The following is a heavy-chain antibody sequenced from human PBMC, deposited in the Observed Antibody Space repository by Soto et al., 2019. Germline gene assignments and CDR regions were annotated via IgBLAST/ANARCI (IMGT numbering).Heavy chain of an antibody. CDR2: ISYDGTIT. CDR3: AKDQDCGGSTCNFWAPGQ. J-gene: IGHJ4*02. V-gene: IGHV3-30*18. Sequence: QVQLVESGGGVVQPGTSLRLSCAAFGFTFSGYGMHWVRQTPGKGLEWVAVISYDGTITYYADSMKGRFTISRDNSKNTLYLQIDSLTTEDTAVYYCAKDQDCGGSTCNFWAPGQWGQGTLLIVSS. CDR1: GFTFSGYG. D-gene: IGHD2-21*01.